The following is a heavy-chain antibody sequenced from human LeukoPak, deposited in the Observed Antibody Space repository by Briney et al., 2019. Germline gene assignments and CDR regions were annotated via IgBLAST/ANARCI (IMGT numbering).Heavy chain of an antibody. CDR3: ARDFFDGHGYTFYYYGMDV. CDR1: GYTFTNYD. Sequence: ASVKVSCKASGYTFTNYDVNWVRRATGQGLEWMGWMNPTSGKAGFAQRLQGRVSMTRNISISTAYMELSSLRSEDTAVYYCARDFFDGHGYTFYYYGMDVWGQGTTVTVSS. J-gene: IGHJ6*02. V-gene: IGHV1-8*01. CDR2: MNPTSGKA. D-gene: IGHD3-22*01.